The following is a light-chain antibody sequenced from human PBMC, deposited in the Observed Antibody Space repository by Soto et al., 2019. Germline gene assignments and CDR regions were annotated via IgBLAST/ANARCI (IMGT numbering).Light chain of an antibody. CDR2: EVT. J-gene: IGLJ2*01. CDR1: SSDVGGYDY. V-gene: IGLV2-14*01. Sequence: QSALTQPPSASGSPGQSVTISCTGTSSDVGGYDYVSWYQQYPGKAPKLIIYEVTDRPSGVSNRFSASKSGNTASLTISGLQAEDEADYYCSSYTTTTTVIFGGGTQLTVL. CDR3: SSYTTTTTVI.